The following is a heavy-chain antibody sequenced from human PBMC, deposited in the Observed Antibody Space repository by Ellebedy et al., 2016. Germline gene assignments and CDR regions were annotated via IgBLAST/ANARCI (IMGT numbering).Heavy chain of an antibody. CDR3: ARRTTFWSGYYDF. D-gene: IGHD3-3*01. J-gene: IGHJ4*02. V-gene: IGHV4-30-4*08. CDR2: SDSSGSA. Sequence: SETLSLXXTVSGGSVSSADHYWSWIRQRPGKGLEWIGNSDSSGSAYYTPSLKSRVSISVDTSKNQVALNLNFVTSADTAVYYCARRTTFWSGYYDFWGQGTLVTVSS. CDR1: GGSVSSADHY.